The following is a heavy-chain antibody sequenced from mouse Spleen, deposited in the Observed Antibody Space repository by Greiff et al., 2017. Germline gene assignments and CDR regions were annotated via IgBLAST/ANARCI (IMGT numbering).Heavy chain of an antibody. D-gene: IGHD1-1*01. CDR3: ARWDYGSSHPFAY. Sequence: QVQLQQSGAELARPGASVKMSCKASGYTFTSYTMHWVKQRPGQGLEWIGYINPSSGYTKYNQKFKDKATLTADKSSSTAYMQLSSLTSGDSAVYYCARWDYGSSHPFAYWGQGTLVTVST. J-gene: IGHJ3*01. V-gene: IGHV1-4*01. CDR1: GYTFTSYT. CDR2: INPSSGYT.